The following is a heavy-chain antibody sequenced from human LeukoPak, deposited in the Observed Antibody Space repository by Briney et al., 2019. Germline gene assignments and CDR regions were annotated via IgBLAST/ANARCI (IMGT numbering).Heavy chain of an antibody. V-gene: IGHV4-34*01. CDR2: INHSGST. J-gene: IGHJ4*02. Sequence: SETLSLTCAVYGGSFSGYYWSWIRQPPGKGLEWIGEINHSGSTNYNPSLKSRVTISVDTSKNQFSLKLSSVTAADTAVYYCARQVASEVITFGGELVEWGQGTLVTVSS. CDR3: ARQVASEVITFGGELVE. D-gene: IGHD3-16*01. CDR1: GGSFSGYY.